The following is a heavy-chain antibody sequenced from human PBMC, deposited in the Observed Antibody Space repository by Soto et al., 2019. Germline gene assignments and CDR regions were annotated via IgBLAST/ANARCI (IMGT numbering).Heavy chain of an antibody. Sequence: QMQLQESGPGLVKPSETLSLTCAVSSASIISEQRWSWVRQPPGKGLEWIGEIHHSGSTNNNPSLMSRVNMSVDKAQDQFSLNLNSVTAADTAVYFCARDFGWYAIDQWGQGTLVIVSS. V-gene: IGHV4-4*02. D-gene: IGHD6-19*01. J-gene: IGHJ4*02. CDR3: ARDFGWYAIDQ. CDR1: SASIISEQR. CDR2: IHHSGST.